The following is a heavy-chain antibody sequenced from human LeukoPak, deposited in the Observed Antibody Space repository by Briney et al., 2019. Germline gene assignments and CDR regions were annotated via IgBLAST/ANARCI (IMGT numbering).Heavy chain of an antibody. Sequence: SQTLSLTCTVSGGSISSGGYYWSWIRQHPGKGLEWIGYIFYSGSTYYNPSLKSRVTISLDTSKNQFSLKLSSVTAADTAVYYCARLRGSVGDYWGQGTLITVSS. J-gene: IGHJ4*02. CDR2: IFYSGST. V-gene: IGHV4-31*03. D-gene: IGHD3-10*01. CDR1: GGSISSGGYY. CDR3: ARLRGSVGDY.